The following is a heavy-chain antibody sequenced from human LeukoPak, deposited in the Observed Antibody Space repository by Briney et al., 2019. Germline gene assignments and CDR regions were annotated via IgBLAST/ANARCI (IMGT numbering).Heavy chain of an antibody. CDR3: ARDDVWEGFFDY. D-gene: IGHD3-3*01. J-gene: IGHJ4*02. CDR2: ISSSGSTI. CDR1: GFPFSSYE. V-gene: IGHV3-48*03. Sequence: GGSLRLSCAASGFPFSSYEMNWVRQAPGKGLEWVSYISSSGSTIYYADSVKGRFTISRDNAKNSLYLQMNSLRAEDTAVYYCARDDVWEGFFDYWGQGTLVTVSS.